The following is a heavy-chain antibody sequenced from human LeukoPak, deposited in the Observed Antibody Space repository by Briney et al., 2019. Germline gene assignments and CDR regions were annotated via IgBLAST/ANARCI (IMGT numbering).Heavy chain of an antibody. Sequence: PGGSLRLSCAASGFIFSNYAMSCVRQAPGKGLEWVSAIGSRDSGTYYADSVRGRFTVSRDDPKNTLYLQMNTLRAEDTAVYYCAKWGDYDILTGYYDSDYWGQGALVTVSS. CDR2: IGSRDSGT. V-gene: IGHV3-23*01. CDR1: GFIFSNYA. CDR3: AKWGDYDILTGYYDSDY. J-gene: IGHJ4*02. D-gene: IGHD3-9*01.